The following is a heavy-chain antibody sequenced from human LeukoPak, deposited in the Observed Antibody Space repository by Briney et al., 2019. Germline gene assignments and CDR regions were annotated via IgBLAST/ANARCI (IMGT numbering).Heavy chain of an antibody. J-gene: IGHJ4*02. CDR1: GFTFSSYA. V-gene: IGHV3-23*01. CDR3: AKSRGSYWVPEFDY. CDR2: ISGSGDST. Sequence: TGGSLRLSCAASGFTFSSYAMSWVRQAPGKGLEWVSDISGSGDSTNYADSVKGRFTISRDNSKNTLYLQMNSLRAEDTAIYYCAKSRGSYWVPEFDYWGQGTLVTVSS. D-gene: IGHD1-26*01.